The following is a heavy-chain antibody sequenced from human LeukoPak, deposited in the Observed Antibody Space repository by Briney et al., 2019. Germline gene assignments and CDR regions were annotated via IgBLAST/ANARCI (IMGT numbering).Heavy chain of an antibody. CDR1: GGSLSNYY. V-gene: IGHV4-59*01. D-gene: IGHD6-13*01. J-gene: IGHJ2*01. CDR2: VHYSGNT. CDR3: ARMIAAAGTEYFDL. Sequence: PSETLSLTCIVSGGSLSNYYWSWIRQPPRKGLEWIGYVHYSGNTNYNPSLKSRVTISVDTSKNQFSLKLSSVTAADTAVYYCARMIAAAGTEYFDLWGRGTLVTVSS.